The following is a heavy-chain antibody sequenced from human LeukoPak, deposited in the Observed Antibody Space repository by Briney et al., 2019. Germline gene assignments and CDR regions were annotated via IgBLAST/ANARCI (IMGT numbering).Heavy chain of an antibody. J-gene: IGHJ3*02. CDR2: IYHSGGA. V-gene: IGHV4-34*01. CDR1: GGSFSGYY. Sequence: SETLSLTCAVYGGSFSGYYWSWIRQPPGKGLEWIGQIYHSGGANYNPSLRSRVTISIDTSKNQFSLQLNSVTPEDTAVYYCAGISGVYGFGTFDIWGQGTVVTVSP. D-gene: IGHD1-26*01. CDR3: AGISGVYGFGTFDI.